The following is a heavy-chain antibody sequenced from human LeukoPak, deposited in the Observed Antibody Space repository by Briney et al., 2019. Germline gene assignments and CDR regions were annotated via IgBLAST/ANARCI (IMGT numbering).Heavy chain of an antibody. CDR1: GYSFTSYW. J-gene: IGHJ4*02. CDR2: IYPGDSDT. V-gene: IGHV5-51*01. Sequence: GESLKISCKGSGYSFTSYWIGWVRQMPGKGLEWMGIIYPGDSDTRYSPSFQGQVTISADKSISTAYLQWSSLKASDTAMDYCARQGGLYYYDSSGSKYYFDYWGQGTLVTVSS. CDR3: ARQGGLYYYDSSGSKYYFDY. D-gene: IGHD3-22*01.